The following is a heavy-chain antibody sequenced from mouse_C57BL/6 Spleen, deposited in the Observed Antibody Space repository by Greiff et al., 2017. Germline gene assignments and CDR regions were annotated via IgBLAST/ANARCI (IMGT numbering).Heavy chain of an antibody. Sequence: QVQLQQSGAELVKPGASVKISCKASGYAFSSYWMNWVKQRPGKGLEWIGQIYPGDGDTNYNGKFKGKATLTADKSSSTAYMQLSRLTSEDSAVYFCASHYYGSSYFDYWGQGTTLTVSS. J-gene: IGHJ2*01. D-gene: IGHD1-1*01. CDR2: IYPGDGDT. V-gene: IGHV1-80*01. CDR1: GYAFSSYW. CDR3: ASHYYGSSYFDY.